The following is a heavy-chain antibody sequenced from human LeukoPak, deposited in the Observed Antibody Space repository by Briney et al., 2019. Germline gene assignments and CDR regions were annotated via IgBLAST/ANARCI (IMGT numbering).Heavy chain of an antibody. D-gene: IGHD6-13*01. CDR2: ISGSGGST. CDR3: AKDHGVAAAGIPKWFAY. Sequence: GGSLRLSCAASGFTFSSYAMSWVRQAPGKGLEWVSAISGSGGSTYYADSVKGRFTISRDNSKNTLYLQMNSLRAEDTAVYYCAKDHGVAAAGIPKWFAYWGQGTLVTVSS. J-gene: IGHJ4*02. V-gene: IGHV3-23*01. CDR1: GFTFSSYA.